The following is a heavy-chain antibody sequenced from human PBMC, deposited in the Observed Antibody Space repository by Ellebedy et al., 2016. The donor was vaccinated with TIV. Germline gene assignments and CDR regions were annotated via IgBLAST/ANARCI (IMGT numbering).Heavy chain of an antibody. V-gene: IGHV1-18*01. J-gene: IGHJ4*02. CDR3: ARIGSGRSDLDY. Sequence: ASVKVSCKASGYTFTSYGISWVRQAPGQGLEWMGWISAYNGNTNYAQKLQGRVTMTRDTSVTTAYMELRRLRSDDTALYYCARIGSGRSDLDYWGQGTLVTVSS. CDR1: GYTFTSYG. CDR2: ISAYNGNT.